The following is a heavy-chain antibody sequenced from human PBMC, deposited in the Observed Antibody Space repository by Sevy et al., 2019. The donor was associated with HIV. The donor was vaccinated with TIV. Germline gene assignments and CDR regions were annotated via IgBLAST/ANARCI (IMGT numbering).Heavy chain of an antibody. CDR2: ISHDGINE. Sequence: GGSLRLSCIGSRFSFSYYGIHWIRQAPGKGLDWVAFISHDGINEYYADSVKGRFTISRDNSKNTVYLEMNSLRNEDTAIYFCANAYSGSYSHSYLYALDVWGQGTTVTVSS. J-gene: IGHJ6*02. CDR1: RFSFSYYG. CDR3: ANAYSGSYSHSYLYALDV. V-gene: IGHV3-30*18. D-gene: IGHD1-26*01.